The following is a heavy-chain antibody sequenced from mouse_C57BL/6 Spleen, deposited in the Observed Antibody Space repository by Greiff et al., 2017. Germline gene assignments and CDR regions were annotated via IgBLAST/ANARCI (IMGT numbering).Heavy chain of an antibody. CDR2: IYPGDGDT. D-gene: IGHD1-1*01. V-gene: IGHV1-82*01. Sequence: QVQLQQSGPELVKPGASVKISCKASGYAFSSSWMNWVKQRPGQGLEWIGRIYPGDGDTNYNGKFKGKATLTADKSSSTAYMQLSSLTSEDSAVCYCARGGYGSSFSYFDYWGQGTTLTVSS. CDR3: ARGGYGSSFSYFDY. J-gene: IGHJ2*01. CDR1: GYAFSSSW.